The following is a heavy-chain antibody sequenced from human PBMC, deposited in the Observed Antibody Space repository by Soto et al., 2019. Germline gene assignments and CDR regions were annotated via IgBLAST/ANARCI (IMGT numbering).Heavy chain of an antibody. CDR1: GGSFNRHT. D-gene: IGHD3-22*01. Sequence: QVQLVQSGAEVRKPGSSVRVSCKASGGSFNRHTISWVRQAPGQGLEWMGGIIPIFGTANHAQKVQGRVTLIADESTSTVYMELSSLRSDDTAIYYCARGWGYDSTDYYYAYWGQGTLVIVSS. CDR2: IIPIFGTA. V-gene: IGHV1-69*01. CDR3: ARGWGYDSTDYYYAY. J-gene: IGHJ4*02.